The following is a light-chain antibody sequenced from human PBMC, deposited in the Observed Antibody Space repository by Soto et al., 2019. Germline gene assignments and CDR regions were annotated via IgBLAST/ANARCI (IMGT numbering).Light chain of an antibody. CDR1: SSDVGGYNY. J-gene: IGLJ2*01. CDR2: EVS. CDR3: SSYTSSSTLEVV. V-gene: IGLV2-14*01. Sequence: QSALTQPASVSGSPGQSITISCTGTSSDVGGYNYVSWYQQHPGKAPKLMIYEVSNRPSGVSNRFSGSKSGNTASLTISGLQAEDEADYYRSSYTSSSTLEVVFGGGTKLTVL.